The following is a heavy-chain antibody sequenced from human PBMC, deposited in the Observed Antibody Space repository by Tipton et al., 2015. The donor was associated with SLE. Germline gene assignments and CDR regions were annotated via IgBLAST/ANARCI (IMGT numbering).Heavy chain of an antibody. J-gene: IGHJ5*02. D-gene: IGHD3-3*02. CDR1: GGSIRTYY. Sequence: LRLSCSVSGGSIRTYYWSWIRQTPGKGLEWIGYMYYSGITNYNPSLYSRVSISVDTSRNQFSLKMNSVTAADTAIYYCARGPPFMEWERNWFDPWGQGTQVTVSS. V-gene: IGHV4-59*01. CDR3: ARGPPFMEWERNWFDP. CDR2: MYYSGIT.